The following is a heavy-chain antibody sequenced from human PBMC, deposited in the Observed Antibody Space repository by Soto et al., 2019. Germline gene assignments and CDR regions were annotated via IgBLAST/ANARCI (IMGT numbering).Heavy chain of an antibody. Sequence: ASVEVCSKASGYGFTSYGISSVRQAPGKGLKRMGWISAYNGNTNYAQKLQGRVTMTTDTSTSTAYMELRSLRSDDTAVYYCARGGVPGYSSSWYDNYYYYGMDVSGQGTTVTVSS. CDR3: ARGGVPGYSSSWYDNYYYYGMDV. D-gene: IGHD6-13*01. J-gene: IGHJ6*02. CDR2: ISAYNGNT. CDR1: GYGFTSYG. V-gene: IGHV1-18*01.